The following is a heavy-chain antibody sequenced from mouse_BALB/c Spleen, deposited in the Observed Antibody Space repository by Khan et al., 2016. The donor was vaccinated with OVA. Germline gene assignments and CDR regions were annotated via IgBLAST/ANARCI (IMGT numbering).Heavy chain of an antibody. V-gene: IGHV2-3*01. D-gene: IGHD1-1*01. CDR1: GFSLNSYG. Sequence: QVQLKESGPGLVAPLQSLSITCTVSGFSLNSYGVSWVRQPPGKGLEWLGVIWGDGSTNYQSALISRLSISKDNSKSQVFLKLNSLPTDDTATYYCARFYCGRVNYYAMDYWGQGTPVTVSS. J-gene: IGHJ4*01. CDR3: ARFYCGRVNYYAMDY. CDR2: IWGDGST.